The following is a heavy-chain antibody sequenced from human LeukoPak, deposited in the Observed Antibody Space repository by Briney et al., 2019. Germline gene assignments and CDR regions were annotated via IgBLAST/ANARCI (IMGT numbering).Heavy chain of an antibody. CDR3: ARGSYSVDY. CDR1: GGSISSYY. CDR2: IYYSGST. J-gene: IGHJ4*02. Sequence: TSETLSLTCTVSGGSISSYYWSWIRQPPGKGLEWIGYIYYSGSTNYNPSLKSRVTISVDRSKNQYSLKLSSVTAADTAVYYCARGSYSVDYWGQGTLVTVSS. D-gene: IGHD1-26*01. V-gene: IGHV4-59*01.